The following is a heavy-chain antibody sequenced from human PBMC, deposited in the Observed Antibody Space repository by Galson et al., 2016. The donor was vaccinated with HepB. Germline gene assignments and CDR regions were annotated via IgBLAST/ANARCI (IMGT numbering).Heavy chain of an antibody. Sequence: SLRLSCAASGFTFRSITMHWVRQAPGRGLEWLAAISPDGSEGYYADSVKGRFTISRDNSKNSLYLQMNSLRVDDTAVYYCAKHHGDQPGVDYWGQGTLVTVSS. D-gene: IGHD4-17*01. CDR3: AKHHGDQPGVDY. J-gene: IGHJ4*02. CDR1: GFTFRSIT. CDR2: ISPDGSEG. V-gene: IGHV3-30*18.